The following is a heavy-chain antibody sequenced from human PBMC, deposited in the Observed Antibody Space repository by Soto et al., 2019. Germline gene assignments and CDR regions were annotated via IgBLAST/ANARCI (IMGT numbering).Heavy chain of an antibody. D-gene: IGHD6-19*01. J-gene: IGHJ4*02. CDR1: GHSLSSGGYY. CDR2: IYFTETT. Sequence: SETLSLTXTVSGHSLSSGGYYWSWIRQHPGKGLEWVGYIYFTETTLYNPSLKSRLAISVDTSKNQFSLKLTSVTAADTAVYYCARDWGSSGWPNWGQGVLVTVSS. CDR3: ARDWGSSGWPN. V-gene: IGHV4-31*02.